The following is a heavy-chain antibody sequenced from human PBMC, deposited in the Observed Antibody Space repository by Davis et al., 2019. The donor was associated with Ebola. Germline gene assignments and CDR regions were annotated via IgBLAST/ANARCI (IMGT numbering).Heavy chain of an antibody. CDR1: GYTFTSYG. V-gene: IGHV1-18*04. Sequence: AASVKVSCKASGYTFTSYGITWVRQAPGQGLEWMGWINPHNGNTNYAQNVQGRVIMTSDTATTTAYMEVGSLRSDDTAVYYCAKRGSILQEIDYWGQGTLVTVSS. J-gene: IGHJ4*02. CDR3: AKRGSILQEIDY. CDR2: INPHNGNT. D-gene: IGHD4-11*01.